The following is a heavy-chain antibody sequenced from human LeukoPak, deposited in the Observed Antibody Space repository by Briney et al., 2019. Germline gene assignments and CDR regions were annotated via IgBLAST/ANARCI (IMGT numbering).Heavy chain of an antibody. CDR1: GYSISSGYY. V-gene: IGHV4-38-2*02. Sequence: PSETLSLTCTVSGYSISSGYYWGWIRQPPGKGLEWIGSNYHSGSTYYSPSLKRRVTISVDTSKNQFLLQLSSVTAADTAVYYCATRVETTTYDAFDIWGQGTMVTVSS. CDR2: NYHSGST. J-gene: IGHJ3*02. D-gene: IGHD1-26*01. CDR3: ATRVETTTYDAFDI.